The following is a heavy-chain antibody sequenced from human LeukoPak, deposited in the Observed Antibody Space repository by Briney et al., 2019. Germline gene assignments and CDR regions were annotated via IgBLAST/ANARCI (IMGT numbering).Heavy chain of an antibody. V-gene: IGHV3-7*01. CDR1: GFTFSNYW. CDR3: ARDCNYRDKGAYYDAFDI. Sequence: GGSLRLSCAASGFTFSNYWMTWVRQAPGKGLEWVASIKEDGKKEYYVDSMEGRFTISRNNAHNSLYLQMNSLRAEDTAVYYCARDCNYRDKGAYYDAFDIWGQGTMVTVSA. J-gene: IGHJ3*02. D-gene: IGHD3-16*02. CDR2: IKEDGKKE.